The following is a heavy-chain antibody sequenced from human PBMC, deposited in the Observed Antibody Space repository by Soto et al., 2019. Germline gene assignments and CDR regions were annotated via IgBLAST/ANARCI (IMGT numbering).Heavy chain of an antibody. Sequence: QLQLQESGPGLVKPSETLSLTCTVSGASISTLTYNWGWIRQPPGKGLEWFGNIYYSGSPYYNPSLTSRVTISVDTSKNQFSLRLRSVTAADTALYFCARHTMTAVTTFDHWGQGTLVTVSS. CDR1: GASISTLTYN. CDR3: ARHTMTAVTTFDH. V-gene: IGHV4-39*01. CDR2: IYYSGSP. D-gene: IGHD4-17*01. J-gene: IGHJ4*02.